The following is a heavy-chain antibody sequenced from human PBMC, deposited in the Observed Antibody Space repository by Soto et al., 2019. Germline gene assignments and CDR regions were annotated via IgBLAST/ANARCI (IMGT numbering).Heavy chain of an antibody. CDR1: GFTFSSEY. J-gene: IGHJ4*02. CDR3: ATIAAVRFDY. D-gene: IGHD6-13*01. Sequence: EVQLVESGGGLVQPGGSLRLSCVASGFTFSSEYMSWVRQAPGKGLEWVGNINQDGSEIYYLDSVKGRVTISRDNAKKSVFLQMNSLRAEDTAVYYCATIAAVRFDYWGQGTLVTVSS. CDR2: INQDGSEI. V-gene: IGHV3-7*02.